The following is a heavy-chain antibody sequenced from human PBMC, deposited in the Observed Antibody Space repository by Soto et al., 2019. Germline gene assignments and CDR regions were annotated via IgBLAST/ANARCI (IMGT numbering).Heavy chain of an antibody. Sequence: EVQLLESGGGLVQPGGFLRLSCAASGFTFNNYAMGWVRQAPGKGLEWVSAITDSGDDTYYIDSVKGRFTISRDNSKSTLYLQMNSLRAEDTAIYYCAKLGSSSWSPHYYFDYWGQGTLVTVSS. CDR3: AKLGSSSWSPHYYFDY. J-gene: IGHJ4*02. V-gene: IGHV3-23*01. CDR1: GFTFNNYA. D-gene: IGHD2-2*01. CDR2: ITDSGDDT.